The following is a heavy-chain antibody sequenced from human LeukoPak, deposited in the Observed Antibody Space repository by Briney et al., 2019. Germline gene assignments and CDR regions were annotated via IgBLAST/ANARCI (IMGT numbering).Heavy chain of an antibody. CDR2: IYSSGST. J-gene: IGHJ4*02. CDR3: ARTRYYDFWSGYLFDY. V-gene: IGHV4-4*09. CDR1: GGSISSYY. Sequence: SETLSLTCTVSGGSISSYYWSWLRQPPGKGLEWIGYIYSSGSTNYNPSLKSRVTISVDTSKNQFSLKLSSVTAADTAVYYCARTRYYDFWSGYLFDYWGQGTLVTVSS. D-gene: IGHD3-3*01.